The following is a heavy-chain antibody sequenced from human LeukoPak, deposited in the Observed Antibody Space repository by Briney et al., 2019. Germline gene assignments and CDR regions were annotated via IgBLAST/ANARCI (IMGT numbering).Heavy chain of an antibody. J-gene: IGHJ6*02. CDR2: ISDDGNNK. V-gene: IGHV3-30*03. CDR1: GFTFNAYV. CDR3: ARAPWGGRWGVDV. D-gene: IGHD3-10*01. Sequence: PGRSLGLSCAASGFTFNAYVMHWVRQAPGNGLEWAAVISDDGNNKYYADSVKGRITISRDNSKNTLYLQMDSLRAEDTAMYYCARAPWGGRWGVDVWGPGTAVTGSS.